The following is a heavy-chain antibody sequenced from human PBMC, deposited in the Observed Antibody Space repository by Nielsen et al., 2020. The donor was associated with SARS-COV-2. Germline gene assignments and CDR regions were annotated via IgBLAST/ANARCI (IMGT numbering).Heavy chain of an antibody. CDR2: INHSGST. J-gene: IGHJ4*02. CDR1: GGSFSGYY. D-gene: IGHD6-19*01. V-gene: IGHV4-34*01. Sequence: ESLKISCAVYGGSFSGYYWSWIRQPPGKGLEWIGEINHSGSTNYNPSLKSRVTISVDTSKNQFSLKLSSVTAADTAVYYCARGSHSSGWPLDYWGQGTLVTVSS. CDR3: ARGSHSSGWPLDY.